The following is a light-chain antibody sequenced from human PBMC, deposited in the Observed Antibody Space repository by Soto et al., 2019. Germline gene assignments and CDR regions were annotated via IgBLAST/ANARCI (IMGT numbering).Light chain of an antibody. Sequence: ESVLTQSPGTLSLSPGERATLSCRASQSVSSNYLAWYQQIPGQAPRLLIYGASTRATGIPDRFSGSGSGTDFTLTISRLEPEDFAVYYCQQYGSSPPWTFGQGTKVDIK. CDR2: GAS. CDR1: QSVSSNY. V-gene: IGKV3-20*01. CDR3: QQYGSSPPWT. J-gene: IGKJ1*01.